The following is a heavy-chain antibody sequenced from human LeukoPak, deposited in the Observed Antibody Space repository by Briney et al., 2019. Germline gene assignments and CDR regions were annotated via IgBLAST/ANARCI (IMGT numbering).Heavy chain of an antibody. D-gene: IGHD6-13*01. Sequence: GGSLRLSCVASGFSFRSCGMHWVSQAPGKGLEWVAFIRDDGSHKNYADSVKGRFTISRDNSENTIYLQMNSLRTEDTAVYYCAKESIVAAGDFDYWGQGTLVTVSS. J-gene: IGHJ4*02. CDR3: AKESIVAAGDFDY. CDR2: IRDDGSHK. V-gene: IGHV3-30*02. CDR1: GFSFRSCG.